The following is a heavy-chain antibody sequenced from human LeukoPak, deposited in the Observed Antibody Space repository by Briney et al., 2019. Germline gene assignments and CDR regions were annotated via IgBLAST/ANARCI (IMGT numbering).Heavy chain of an antibody. D-gene: IGHD2-21*01. CDR3: ARLPLFHYMDV. CDR1: GGSISSYY. V-gene: IGHV4-59*08. CDR2: IYYTGST. Sequence: PSETLSLTCTVSGGSISSYYWSWIRQPPGKGLEWIGYIYYTGSTNHNPSLKSRVTISLDTSKNQFSLKLSSVTAADTAMYYCARLPLFHYMDVWGKGTTVTVSS. J-gene: IGHJ6*03.